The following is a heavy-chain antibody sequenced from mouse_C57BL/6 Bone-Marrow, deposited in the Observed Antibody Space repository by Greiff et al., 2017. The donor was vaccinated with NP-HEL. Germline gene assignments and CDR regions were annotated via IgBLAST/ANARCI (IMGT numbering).Heavy chain of an antibody. CDR2: ISSGGDYI. J-gene: IGHJ1*03. D-gene: IGHD1-1*01. CDR3: TRGDYGSSCWYFDV. Sequence: EVMLVESGEGLVKPGGSLKLSCAASGFTFSSYAMSWVRQTPEKRLEWVAYISSGGDYIYYADTVKGRVTISRENARNTLYLQMSSLKTEDTAMYYCTRGDYGSSCWYFDVWGKGTTVTVSS. V-gene: IGHV5-9-1*02. CDR1: GFTFSSYA.